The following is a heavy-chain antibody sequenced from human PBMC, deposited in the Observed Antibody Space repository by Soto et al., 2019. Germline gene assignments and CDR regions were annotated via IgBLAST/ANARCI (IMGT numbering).Heavy chain of an antibody. CDR2: IYYSGST. J-gene: IGHJ4*02. CDR3: ARGSPLDY. Sequence: QLLESGPGLVKPSETLSLTCTVSGGSISSSSYYWGWIRQPPGKGLEWIGSIYYSGSTYYNPSLKSRVTISVDTSKNQFSLKLSSVTAADTAVYYCARGSPLDYWGQGTLVTVSS. CDR1: GGSISSSSYY. V-gene: IGHV4-39*01.